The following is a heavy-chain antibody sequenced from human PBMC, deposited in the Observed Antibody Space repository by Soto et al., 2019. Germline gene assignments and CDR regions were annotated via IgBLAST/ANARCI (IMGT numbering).Heavy chain of an antibody. CDR3: ARDGSGTTVTE. J-gene: IGHJ4*02. D-gene: IGHD4-17*01. CDR1: GYTFTSYY. CDR2: INPSGGST. Sequence: QVQLVQSGAEVKKPGASVKVSCKASGYTFTSYYMHWVRQAPGQGLEWMGIINPSGGSTSYAQKFQGRVTMTRDTTTSTVYMELSSLRSEDTAVYYCARDGSGTTVTEWGQGTLVTVSS. V-gene: IGHV1-46*01.